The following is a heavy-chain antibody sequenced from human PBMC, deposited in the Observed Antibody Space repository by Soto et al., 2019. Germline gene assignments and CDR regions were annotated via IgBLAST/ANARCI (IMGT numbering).Heavy chain of an antibody. J-gene: IGHJ3*02. D-gene: IGHD6-19*01. CDR3: ARAPGYSSGWYGGNDAFDI. CDR1: GFTFSSYS. Sequence: PGGSLRLSCAASGFTFSSYSMNWVRQAPGKGLEWVSYISSSSSTIYYADSVKGRFTISRDNAKNSLYLQMNSLRAEDTAVYYCARAPGYSSGWYGGNDAFDIWGQGTMVTVSS. V-gene: IGHV3-48*01. CDR2: ISSSSSTI.